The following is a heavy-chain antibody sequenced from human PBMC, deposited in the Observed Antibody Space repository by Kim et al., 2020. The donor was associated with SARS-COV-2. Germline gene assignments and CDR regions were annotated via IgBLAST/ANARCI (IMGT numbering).Heavy chain of an antibody. J-gene: IGHJ3*02. CDR3: AKATYYYGSRSPSPKVAFDI. V-gene: IGHV3-43*01. D-gene: IGHD3-10*01. Sequence: RFTISRDNSKNSLYLQMNSLRTEDTALYYCAKATYYYGSRSPSPKVAFDIWGQGTMVTVSS.